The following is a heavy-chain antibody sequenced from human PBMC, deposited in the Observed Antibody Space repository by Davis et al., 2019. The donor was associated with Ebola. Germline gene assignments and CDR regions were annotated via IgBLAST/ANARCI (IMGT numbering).Heavy chain of an antibody. V-gene: IGHV4-59*12. CDR1: GGSISSYY. D-gene: IGHD4-17*01. CDR3: ARTTKTNIEASGLGFNSFDS. Sequence: SETLSLTCTVSGGSISSYYWSWIRQPPGKGLEWIGYIYYSGSTNYNPSLKSRVTISVDSSKNQFSLKLHSVTAADTAVYYCARTTKTNIEASGLGFNSFDSWGQGALVSVSS. J-gene: IGHJ5*01. CDR2: IYYSGST.